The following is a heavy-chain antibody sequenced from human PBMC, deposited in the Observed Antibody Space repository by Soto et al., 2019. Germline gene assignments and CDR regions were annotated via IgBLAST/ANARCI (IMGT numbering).Heavy chain of an antibody. V-gene: IGHV3-23*01. CDR2: ISGSGGST. D-gene: IGHD2-2*01. Sequence: GGSLRLSCAASGFTFSSYAMSWVRQAPGKGLEWVSAISGSGGSTYYADSVKGRFTISRGNSKNTLYLQMNSLRAEDTAVYYCAKGCSSTSCYYHPYGMDVWGQGTTVTVSS. CDR1: GFTFSSYA. CDR3: AKGCSSTSCYYHPYGMDV. J-gene: IGHJ6*02.